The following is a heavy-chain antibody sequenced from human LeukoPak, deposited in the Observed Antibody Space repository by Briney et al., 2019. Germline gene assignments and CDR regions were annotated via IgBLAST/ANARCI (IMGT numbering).Heavy chain of an antibody. CDR3: ARTFSESYYYYGMYV. CDR2: VYYSGRT. D-gene: IGHD1-26*01. CDR1: GGSISSYY. J-gene: IGHJ6*02. V-gene: IGHV4-59*01. Sequence: SETLSLTCTVSGGSISSYYWSWIRQPPGKGLEWIGYVYYSGRTNYNPSLKSRVTISVDTSKNQFSLKLSSVTAADTAVYYCARTFSESYYYYGMYVWGQGTTVTVSS.